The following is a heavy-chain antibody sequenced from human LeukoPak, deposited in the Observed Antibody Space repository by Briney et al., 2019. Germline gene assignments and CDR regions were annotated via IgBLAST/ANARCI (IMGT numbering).Heavy chain of an antibody. J-gene: IGHJ4*02. V-gene: IGHV3-7*01. CDR1: GFTVSSNY. CDR2: IEQDGSEK. D-gene: IGHD2-2*01. CDR3: ARASVLGPNTDY. Sequence: PGGSLRLSCAASGFTVSSNYMSWVRQTPGKGLEWVASIEQDGSEKNYVDSVEGRFTISRDNAKNSLYLQMNNLRADDTAVYYCARASVLGPNTDYWGQGTLVTVSS.